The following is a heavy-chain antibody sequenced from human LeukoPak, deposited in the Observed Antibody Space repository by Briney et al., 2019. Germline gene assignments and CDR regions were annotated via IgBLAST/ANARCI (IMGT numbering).Heavy chain of an antibody. CDR1: GYSISSGYY. CDR2: IHYSGST. J-gene: IGHJ5*02. D-gene: IGHD3-10*01. CDR3: ARIHGSGSYYNPQNWFDP. Sequence: SETLSLTCSVSGYSISSGYYWGWIRQPPGKGLEWIGSIHYSGSTSYNPSLKSRVTISVDTSKNEFSLKVRSVTAADTAVYHCARIHGSGSYYNPQNWFDPWGQGTLVIVST. V-gene: IGHV4-38-2*02.